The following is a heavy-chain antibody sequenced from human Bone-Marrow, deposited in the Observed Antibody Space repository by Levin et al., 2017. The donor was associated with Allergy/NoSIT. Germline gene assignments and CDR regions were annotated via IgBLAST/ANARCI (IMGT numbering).Heavy chain of an antibody. CDR2: VRPTGGRT. D-gene: IGHD6-13*01. CDR3: ARETGGSGWYTVDY. Sequence: GGSLRLSCAASGFTFSNYAMAWVRQAPGKGLQWVSTVRPTGGRTYYADSVEGRFTISRDNSKNTMYLQMNSLRAGDTAKYYCARETGGSGWYTVDYWGRGTLVTVSS. V-gene: IGHV3-23*01. J-gene: IGHJ4*02. CDR1: GFTFSNYA.